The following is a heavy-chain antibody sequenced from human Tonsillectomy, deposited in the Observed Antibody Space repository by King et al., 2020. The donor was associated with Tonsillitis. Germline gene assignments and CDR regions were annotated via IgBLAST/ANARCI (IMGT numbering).Heavy chain of an antibody. CDR3: ARESFYGSGSYRQFYYYYGMDV. CDR2: IYHSGST. CDR1: GYSISSGYY. J-gene: IGHJ6*02. Sequence: MQLQESGPGLVKPSENLSLTCAVSGYSISSGYYWGWIRQPPGKGLEWIGSIYHSGSTYYNPSLKSRVTISVDTSKNQFSLKLSSVTAADTAVYYCARESFYGSGSYRQFYYYYGMDVWGQGTTVTVSS. V-gene: IGHV4-38-2*02. D-gene: IGHD3-10*01.